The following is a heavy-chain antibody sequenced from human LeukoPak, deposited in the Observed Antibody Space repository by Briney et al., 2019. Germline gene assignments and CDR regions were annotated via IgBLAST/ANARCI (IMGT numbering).Heavy chain of an antibody. V-gene: IGHV4-39*01. CDR1: GGSISSSSYY. D-gene: IGHD3-10*01. CDR3: ASSEEWFGELFIY. CDR2: IYYSGST. Sequence: SETLSLTCTVSGGSISSSSYYWGWIRQPPGKGLEWIRSIYYSGSTYYNPSLKSRVTISVDTSKNQFSLKLSSVTAADTAVYYCASSEEWFGELFIYWGQGTLVTVSS. J-gene: IGHJ4*02.